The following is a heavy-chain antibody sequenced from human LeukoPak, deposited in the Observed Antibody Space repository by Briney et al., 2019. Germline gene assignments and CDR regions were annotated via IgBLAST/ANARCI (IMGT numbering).Heavy chain of an antibody. CDR1: GFPFSSYG. CDR2: ISYDGSNK. CDR3: AKALTDYYDSSGYYYSYYYYGMDV. V-gene: IGHV3-30*18. Sequence: PGRSLRLSCAASGFPFSSYGMHWVRQAPGKGLEWVAVISYDGSNKYYADSVKGRFTISRDNSKNTLYLQMNSLRAEDTAVYYCAKALTDYYDSSGYYYSYYYYGMDVWGQGTTVTVSS. D-gene: IGHD3-22*01. J-gene: IGHJ6*02.